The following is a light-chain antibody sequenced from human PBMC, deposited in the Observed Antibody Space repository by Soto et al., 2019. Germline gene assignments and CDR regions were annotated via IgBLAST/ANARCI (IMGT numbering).Light chain of an antibody. V-gene: IGLV2-14*01. Sequence: QSVLTQPASVSGSPGQSITISCTGTSSDVGGYNYVSWYQQYPGKAPKLMIYDVSNRPSGVSNRFSGSKSGNTASLTISGLQAEDEADYYCSSYTISNTLVFGSGTKVTV. CDR3: SSYTISNTLV. CDR2: DVS. CDR1: SSDVGGYNY. J-gene: IGLJ1*01.